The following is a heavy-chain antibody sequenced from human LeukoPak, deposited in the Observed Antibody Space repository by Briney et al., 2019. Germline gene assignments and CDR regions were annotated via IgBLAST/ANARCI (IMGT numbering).Heavy chain of an antibody. CDR3: AGGIVVVVAATRDYYYYMDV. J-gene: IGHJ6*03. CDR2: IIPIFGTA. Sequence: ASVRVSCKASGGTFSSYAISWVRQAPGQGLEWMGGIIPIFGTANYAQKFQGRVTITADESTSTAYMELSSLRSEDTAVYYCAGGIVVVVAATRDYYYYMDVWGKGTTVTISS. CDR1: GGTFSSYA. D-gene: IGHD2-15*01. V-gene: IGHV1-69*13.